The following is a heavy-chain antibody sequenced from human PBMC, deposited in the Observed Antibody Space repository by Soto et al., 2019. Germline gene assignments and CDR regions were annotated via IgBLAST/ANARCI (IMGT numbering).Heavy chain of an antibody. CDR3: ARDQPGTTCFDY. D-gene: IGHD1-7*01. Sequence: GASVKVSCKASGGTFSSYAISWVRQAPGQGLEWMGGIIPIFGIANYAQKFQGRVTITADKSTSTAYMELSSLRSEDTAVYYCARDQPGTTCFDYWGQGTLVTVSS. CDR1: GGTFSSYA. J-gene: IGHJ4*02. CDR2: IIPIFGIA. V-gene: IGHV1-69*10.